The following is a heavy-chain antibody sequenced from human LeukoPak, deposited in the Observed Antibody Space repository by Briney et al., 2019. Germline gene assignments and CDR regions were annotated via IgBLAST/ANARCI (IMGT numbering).Heavy chain of an antibody. Sequence: GGSLRLSCAASGFTFSSYAMSWVRQAPGKGLEWVSAISGSGGSTYYADSVKGRYTISRDNSKNTLYLQMNSLRAEDTAVYYCAKGMYYYDSSGYYLDYWGQGTLVTVSS. D-gene: IGHD3-22*01. CDR2: ISGSGGST. CDR3: AKGMYYYDSSGYYLDY. V-gene: IGHV3-23*01. CDR1: GFTFSSYA. J-gene: IGHJ4*02.